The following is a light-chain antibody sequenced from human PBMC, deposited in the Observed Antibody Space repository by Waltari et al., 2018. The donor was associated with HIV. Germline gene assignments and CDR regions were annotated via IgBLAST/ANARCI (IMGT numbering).Light chain of an antibody. CDR2: EGT. CDR1: KY. Sequence: KYVSWYQQHPGKAPKLLIHEGTNRPSGVSNRFSASKSDNTASLTISGLQAEDEADYYCSSYTSSATQVFGTGTKVSV. V-gene: IGLV2-14*01. CDR3: SSYTSSATQV. J-gene: IGLJ1*01.